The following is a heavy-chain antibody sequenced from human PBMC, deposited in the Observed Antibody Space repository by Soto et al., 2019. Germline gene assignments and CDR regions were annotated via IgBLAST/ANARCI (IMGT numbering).Heavy chain of an antibody. Sequence: LRLSCAASGFTFSSYGMHWVRQAPGKGLEWVAVIWYDGSNKYYADSVKGRFTISRDNSKNTLYLQMNSLRAEDTAVYYCARDLYCSSTSCYTHYYYYGMDVWGQGTTVTVSS. D-gene: IGHD2-2*02. V-gene: IGHV3-33*01. J-gene: IGHJ6*02. CDR3: ARDLYCSSTSCYTHYYYYGMDV. CDR2: IWYDGSNK. CDR1: GFTFSSYG.